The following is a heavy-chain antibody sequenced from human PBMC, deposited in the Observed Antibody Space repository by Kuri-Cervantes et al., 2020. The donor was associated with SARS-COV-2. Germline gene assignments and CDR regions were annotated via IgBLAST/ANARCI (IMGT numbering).Heavy chain of an antibody. V-gene: IGHV1-69*06. D-gene: IGHD1-7*01. J-gene: IGHJ3*02. CDR2: IIPIFGTA. Sequence: SVKVSCKASGGTFSSYTISWVRQAPGQGLEWMGGIIPIFGTANYAQKFQGRVTITADKSTSTAYMELSSLRSEDTAVYYCARVHNWNYEGYAFDIWGQGTMVTVSS. CDR1: GGTFSSYT. CDR3: ARVHNWNYEGYAFDI.